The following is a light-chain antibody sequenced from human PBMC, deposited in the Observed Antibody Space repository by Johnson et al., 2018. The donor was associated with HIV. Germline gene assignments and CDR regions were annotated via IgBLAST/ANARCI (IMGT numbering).Light chain of an antibody. CDR2: DNN. CDR3: GTWDRGLSAHYV. V-gene: IGLV1-51*01. CDR1: SSNIEENS. Sequence: QSVLSQPPSVSAAPGQKVTISCSGSSSNIEENSVSWYQQLPGAAPKVLIYDNNKRPSGIPDRFSGSKSGTSATLGITGLQTGDEADYYCGTWDRGLSAHYVFGTGTKVTVL. J-gene: IGLJ1*01.